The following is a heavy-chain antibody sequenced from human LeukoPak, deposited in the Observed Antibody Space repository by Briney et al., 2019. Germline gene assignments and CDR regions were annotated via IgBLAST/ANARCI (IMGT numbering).Heavy chain of an antibody. CDR1: GYTFTSYY. CDR2: INPSGGST. Sequence: GASVKVSCKASGYTFTSYYMHWVRQAPGQGLEWMGIINPSGGSTSYAQKFQGRVTMTRDTSTSTVYMELSSLRSEDTAVYYCARDSDCSSTSCYGGFDPWGQGTLVTVSS. V-gene: IGHV1-46*01. CDR3: ARDSDCSSTSCYGGFDP. J-gene: IGHJ5*02. D-gene: IGHD2-2*01.